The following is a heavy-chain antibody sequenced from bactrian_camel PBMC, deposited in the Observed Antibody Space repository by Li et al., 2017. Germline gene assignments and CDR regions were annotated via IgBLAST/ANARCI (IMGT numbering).Heavy chain of an antibody. CDR3: AADYNICGAWSYSYYY. J-gene: IGHJ4*01. CDR2: IYTADGTT. D-gene: IGHD5*01. Sequence: HVQLVESGGGSVEAGGSLKLSCEAPGHTYKTNLMGWFRQVPGKEREGVAAIYTADGTTYYADSVKGRFTISKDNAKNTLYLQMNSLKPEDTAMYYCAADYNICGAWSYSYYYRGQGTQVTV. V-gene: IGHV3S1*01. CDR1: GHTYKTNL.